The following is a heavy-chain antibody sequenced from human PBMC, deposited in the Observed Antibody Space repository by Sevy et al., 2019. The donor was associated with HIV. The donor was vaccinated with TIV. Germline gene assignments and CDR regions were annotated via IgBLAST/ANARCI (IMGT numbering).Heavy chain of an antibody. Sequence: GGSLGLSCTASGFTFDDYAMSWFRQAPGKGLEWVAFITRNSYEAFGGTTEYAASVKGRFIISRDDSKSIAYLQMNSLKTEDTAVYYCSRGLATADTPEYYFDSWGQGTLVTVSS. CDR1: GFTFDDYA. CDR2: ITRNSYEAFGGTT. J-gene: IGHJ4*02. V-gene: IGHV3-49*03. CDR3: SRGLATADTPEYYFDS. D-gene: IGHD5-12*01.